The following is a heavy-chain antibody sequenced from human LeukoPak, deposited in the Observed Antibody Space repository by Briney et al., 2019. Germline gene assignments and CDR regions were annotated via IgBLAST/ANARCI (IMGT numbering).Heavy chain of an antibody. J-gene: IGHJ4*02. CDR1: GGSISSGDYY. V-gene: IGHV4-30-4*02. CDR3: ARQMTTVKPFFDY. Sequence: SETLSLTCTVSGGSISSGDYYWSWIRQPPGKGLEWIGYIYYSGSTYYNPSLKSRVTISVDTSKNQFSLKLSSVTAADTAVYYCARQMTTVKPFFDYWGQGTLVTVSS. D-gene: IGHD4-17*01. CDR2: IYYSGST.